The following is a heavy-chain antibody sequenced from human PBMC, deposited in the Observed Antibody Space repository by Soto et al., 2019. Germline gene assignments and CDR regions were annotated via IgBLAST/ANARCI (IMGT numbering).Heavy chain of an antibody. Sequence: QVQLQESGPGLVKPSQTLSLTCTVSGGSISSGGYYWSWIRQHPGKGLEWIGYIYYSGSTYYNPSLKRRVTISVDTSKNQFSLKLSSVTAADTAVYYCAREDGDSKNYYYGMDVWGQGTTVTVSS. V-gene: IGHV4-31*03. CDR3: AREDGDSKNYYYGMDV. D-gene: IGHD4-4*01. J-gene: IGHJ6*02. CDR1: GGSISSGGYY. CDR2: IYYSGST.